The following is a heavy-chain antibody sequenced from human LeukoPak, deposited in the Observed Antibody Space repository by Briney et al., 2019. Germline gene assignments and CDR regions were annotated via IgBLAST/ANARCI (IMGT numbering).Heavy chain of an antibody. Sequence: ASVKVSCKASGYTLTDYYMHWVRPAPGQGLEWMGRINPNSGGINYAQKFQGRVTLTRDTSISTVYMELSRLRSDDTAVYYCARVGYYESSGYYEYWGQGTLVTVSS. CDR3: ARVGYYESSGYYEY. CDR2: INPNSGGI. CDR1: GYTLTDYY. D-gene: IGHD3-22*01. V-gene: IGHV1-2*06. J-gene: IGHJ4*02.